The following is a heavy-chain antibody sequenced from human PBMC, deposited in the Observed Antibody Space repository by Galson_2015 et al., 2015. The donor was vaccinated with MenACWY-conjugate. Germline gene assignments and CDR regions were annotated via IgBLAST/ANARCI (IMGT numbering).Heavy chain of an antibody. D-gene: IGHD2-2*01. CDR3: ARHDRTAPARSGVFDI. CDR1: GGSISSSSYY. V-gene: IGHV4-39*01. CDR2: IYYSGST. Sequence: ETLSLTCTVSGGSISSSSYYWDWIRQPPGRGLEWFGPIYYSGSTYYNSSLKSRVTISVEKSPNQFSLNLSSVTDADTAMYYCARHDRTAPARSGVFDIWGRGTMVSVSS. J-gene: IGHJ3*02.